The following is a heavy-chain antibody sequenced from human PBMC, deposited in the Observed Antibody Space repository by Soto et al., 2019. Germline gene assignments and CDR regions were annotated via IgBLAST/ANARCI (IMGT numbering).Heavy chain of an antibody. CDR3: ASPYCSGGSCFLRLGY. V-gene: IGHV4-34*01. Sequence: SETLSLTCAVYGGSFSGYYWSWIRQPPGKGLEWIGEINHSGSTNYNPSLKSRVTISVDTSKNQFSLKLSSVTAADTAVYYCASPYCSGGSCFLRLGYWAQGTLVTVSS. CDR2: INHSGST. CDR1: GGSFSGYY. J-gene: IGHJ4*02. D-gene: IGHD2-15*01.